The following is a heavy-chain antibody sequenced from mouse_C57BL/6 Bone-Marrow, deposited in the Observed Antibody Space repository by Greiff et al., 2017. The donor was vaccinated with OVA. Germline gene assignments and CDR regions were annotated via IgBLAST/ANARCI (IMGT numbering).Heavy chain of an antibody. Sequence: EVQLQQSGGGLVKPGGSLKLSCAASGFTFSSYAMSWVRQTPEKRLEWVATISDGGSYTYYPDNVKGRFTISRDNAKNNLYLQMSHLKSEDTAIYYCARSGNWGYFDVWGTGTTVTVSS. CDR3: ARSGNWGYFDV. V-gene: IGHV5-4*01. CDR1: GFTFSSYA. D-gene: IGHD4-1*01. J-gene: IGHJ1*03. CDR2: ISDGGSYT.